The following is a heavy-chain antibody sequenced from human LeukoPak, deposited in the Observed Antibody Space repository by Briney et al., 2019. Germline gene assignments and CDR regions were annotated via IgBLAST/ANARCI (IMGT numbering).Heavy chain of an antibody. D-gene: IGHD5/OR15-5a*01. Sequence: SQTHSLTCAISGDSVSSNSASWNWFRQSPSRGLEWLGRTYFSSRWYYDYADSVKSRITISPDTSMNHVSLQLNSVTPEDTAMYYCTRRQYSVYEGYFDFWGQGTLVTVSS. V-gene: IGHV6-1*01. CDR1: GDSVSSNSAS. J-gene: IGHJ4*02. CDR2: TYFSSRWYY. CDR3: TRRQYSVYEGYFDF.